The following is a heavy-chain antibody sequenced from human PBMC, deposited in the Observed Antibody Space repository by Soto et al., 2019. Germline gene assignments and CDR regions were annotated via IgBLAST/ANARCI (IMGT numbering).Heavy chain of an antibody. CDR1: GYTFTSYD. CDR3: ARGVGGSGSYGIDF. D-gene: IGHD3-10*01. CDR2: MNGNSGNT. V-gene: IGHV1-8*01. Sequence: QVQLVQSGAEVKKPGASVKVSCKASGYTFTSYDINWVRQATGQGLEWMGWMNGNSGNTGYAQNFEGRVTMTRNTSISTAYMELSSLRSEDTAVYYCARGVGGSGSYGIDFWGQGTLVTVSS. J-gene: IGHJ4*02.